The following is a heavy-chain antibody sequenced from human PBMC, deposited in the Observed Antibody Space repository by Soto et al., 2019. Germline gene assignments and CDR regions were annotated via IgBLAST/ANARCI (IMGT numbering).Heavy chain of an antibody. CDR2: IIPILGIA. V-gene: IGHV1-69*08. J-gene: IGHJ3*02. Sequence: QVQLVQSGAEVKKPGSSVKVSCKASGGTFSSYTISWVRQAPGQGLEWMGRIIPILGIANYAQKFQGRVTITADKSTSTAYMELSSLRSEDTAVYYCARDMMNYGDAFDIWGQGTMVTVSS. CDR1: GGTFSSYT. CDR3: ARDMMNYGDAFDI. D-gene: IGHD1-7*01.